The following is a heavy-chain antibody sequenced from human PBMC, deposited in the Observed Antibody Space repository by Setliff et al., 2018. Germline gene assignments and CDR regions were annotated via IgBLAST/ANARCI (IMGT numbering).Heavy chain of an antibody. CDR1: GYIFAGYY. CDR2: INPISGGA. Sequence: ASVKVSCKASGYIFAGYYXXWVRQTPGQGLEWMGWINPISGGANYAQKFQGXXXXXXXXXXXXXXXXXXXXXXXXXXXXXCARDLNRWFGEFAFDIWGQGTMVTVSS. CDR3: ARDLNRWFGEFAFDI. V-gene: IGHV1-2*02. D-gene: IGHD3-10*01. J-gene: IGHJ3*02.